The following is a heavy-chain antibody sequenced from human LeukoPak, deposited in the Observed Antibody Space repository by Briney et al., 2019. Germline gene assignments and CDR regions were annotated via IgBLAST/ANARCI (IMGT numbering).Heavy chain of an antibody. D-gene: IGHD3-22*01. CDR3: ARDRAEDDSSGYIHRDFDF. Sequence: GGSLRLSCSGSGFTFSDYFMNWIRQTPGKGLEWISYISSSGGNIKYADSVQGRFTISRDNAKKSLYLQMNSLRAEDTAVYYCARDRAEDDSSGYIHRDFDFWGQGTLVTVSS. J-gene: IGHJ4*02. V-gene: IGHV3-11*04. CDR2: ISSSGGNI. CDR1: GFTFSDYF.